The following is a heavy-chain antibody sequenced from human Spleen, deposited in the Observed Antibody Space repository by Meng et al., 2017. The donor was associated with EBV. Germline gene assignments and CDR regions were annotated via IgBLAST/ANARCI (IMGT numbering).Heavy chain of an antibody. V-gene: IGHV4-34*01. CDR3: AIGVTLVRGY. CDR2: INHSGST. Sequence: QVQIQQWGAGLLKPSETLSLTCAVSDGSFSAFYWNWFRQSPGKGLEWIGEINHSGSTNYNPSLKSRVTMSVDTSKNQFSLKLSSLTAADTAMYYCAIGVTLVRGYWGQGTLVTVSS. J-gene: IGHJ4*02. D-gene: IGHD3-10*01. CDR1: DGSFSAFY.